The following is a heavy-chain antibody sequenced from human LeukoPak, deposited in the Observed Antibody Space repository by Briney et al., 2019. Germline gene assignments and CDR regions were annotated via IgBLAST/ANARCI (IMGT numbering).Heavy chain of an antibody. V-gene: IGHV3-30-3*01. J-gene: IGHJ6*02. Sequence: GGSLRLSCAASGFTFSSYAMHWVRQAPGKGLEWVAVISYDGSNKYYADSVKGRFTISRDNSRNTLYLQMNSLRAEDTAVYYCARAGLAYYYYGMDVWGQGTTVTVSS. CDR1: GFTFSSYA. CDR2: ISYDGSNK. D-gene: IGHD6-6*01. CDR3: ARAGLAYYYYGMDV.